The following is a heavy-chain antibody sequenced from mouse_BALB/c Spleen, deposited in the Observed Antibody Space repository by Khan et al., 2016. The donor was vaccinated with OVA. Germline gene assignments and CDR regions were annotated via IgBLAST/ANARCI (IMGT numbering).Heavy chain of an antibody. J-gene: IGHJ4*01. CDR3: ARQPYYHYYIMDY. V-gene: IGHV2-6-1*01. D-gene: IGHD2-10*01. Sequence: VQLQESGPGLVAPSQSLSITCTISGFSLTNYGVHWVRQPPGKGLEWLVVIWSDGSTTYNSALKSRLSISKDNSKSQVFLKMNSLQTDDTAMYYCARQPYYHYYIMDYWGQGTSVTFSS. CDR1: GFSLTNYG. CDR2: IWSDGST.